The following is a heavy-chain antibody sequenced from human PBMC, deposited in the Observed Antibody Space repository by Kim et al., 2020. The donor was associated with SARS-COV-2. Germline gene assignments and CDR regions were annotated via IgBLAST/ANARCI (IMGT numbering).Heavy chain of an antibody. J-gene: IGHJ3*02. V-gene: IGHV4-59*01. CDR1: GGSISSYY. CDR3: ARAPSVGALGDILTVYDGGAFDI. D-gene: IGHD3-9*01. CDR2: IYYSGST. Sequence: SETLSLTCTVSGGSISSYYWSWIRQPPGKGLEWIGYIYYSGSTNYNPSLKSRVTISVDTSKNQFSLKLSSVTAADTAVYYCARAPSVGALGDILTVYDGGAFDIWGQGTMVTVSS.